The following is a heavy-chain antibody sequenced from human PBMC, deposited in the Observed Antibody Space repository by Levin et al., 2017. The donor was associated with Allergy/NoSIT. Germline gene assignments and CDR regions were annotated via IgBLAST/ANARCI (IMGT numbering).Heavy chain of an antibody. J-gene: IGHJ5*02. CDR2: IKQDGSEK. Sequence: GESLKISCAASGFTFSSYWMSWVRQAPGKGLEWVANIKQDGSEKYYVDSVKGRFTISRDNAKNSLYLQMNSLRAEDTAVYYCAIPLRYSNPSWGQGTLVTVSS. CDR3: AIPLRYSNPS. D-gene: IGHD4-11*01. V-gene: IGHV3-7*01. CDR1: GFTFSSYW.